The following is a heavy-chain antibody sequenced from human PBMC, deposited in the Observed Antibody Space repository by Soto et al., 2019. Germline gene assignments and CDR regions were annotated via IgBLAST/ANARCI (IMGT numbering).Heavy chain of an antibody. V-gene: IGHV3-7*03. CDR1: GFTFSGYW. J-gene: IGHJ5*02. CDR2: INRDGSEE. D-gene: IGHD2-2*01. Sequence: PGGSLRLSCVAAGFTFSGYWMSWVRQAPGKGLEWVANINRDGSEEHYVDSVKGRFTISRDNAKTSVYLQMDSPRGDDSAVYYCARDPGHRSASNRGLGWFDPWGQGTLVTVSS. CDR3: ARDPGHRSASNRGLGWFDP.